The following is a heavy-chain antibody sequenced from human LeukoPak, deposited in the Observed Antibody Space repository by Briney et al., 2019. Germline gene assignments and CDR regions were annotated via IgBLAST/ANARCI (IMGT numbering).Heavy chain of an antibody. CDR2: IYYSGST. V-gene: IGHV4-59*12. CDR3: ARDPMVRVRGAFDI. CDR1: GGSISSYY. J-gene: IGHJ3*02. Sequence: SETLSLTCTVSGGSISSYYWSWIRQPPGKGLEWIGYIYYSGSTNYNPSLKSRVTISVDTSKNQFSLKLSSVTAADTAVYYCARDPMVRVRGAFDIWGQGTMVTVSS. D-gene: IGHD3-10*01.